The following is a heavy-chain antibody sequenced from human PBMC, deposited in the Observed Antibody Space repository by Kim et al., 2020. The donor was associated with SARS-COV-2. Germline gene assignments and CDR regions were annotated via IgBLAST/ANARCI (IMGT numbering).Heavy chain of an antibody. CDR2: IYYSGST. CDR1: GGSISSYY. J-gene: IGHJ6*02. D-gene: IGHD3-9*01. V-gene: IGHV4-59*01. CDR3: ARDGGGYYDILTGPRLYYYYYGMDV. Sequence: SETLSLTCTVSGGSISSYYWSWIRQPPGKGLEWIGYIYYSGSTNYNPSLKSRVTISVDTSKNQFSLKLSSVTAADTAVYYCARDGGGYYDILTGPRLYYYYYGMDVWGQGTTVTVSS.